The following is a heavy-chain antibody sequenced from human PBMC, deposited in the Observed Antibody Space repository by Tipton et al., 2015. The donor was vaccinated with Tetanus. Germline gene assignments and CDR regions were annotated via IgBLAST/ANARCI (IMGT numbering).Heavy chain of an antibody. Sequence: SMRLSCAASGFSFSGSSMSWVRQAPGKGLVWVSSIRASDGSTYYADSVKGRFTISRDNSRIILYLQLNSLGVEGTAIYYCARLVTSWGQGTLVTVSS. CDR2: IRASDGST. V-gene: IGHV3-23*01. CDR1: GFSFSGSS. CDR3: ARLVTS. D-gene: IGHD3-9*01. J-gene: IGHJ5*02.